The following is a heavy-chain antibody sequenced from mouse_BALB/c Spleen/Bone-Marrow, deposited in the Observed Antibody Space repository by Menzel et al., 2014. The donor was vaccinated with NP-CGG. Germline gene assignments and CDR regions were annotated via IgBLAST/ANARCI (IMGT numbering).Heavy chain of an antibody. Sequence: EVMLVESGPSLVKPSQTLSLTCSVTGDSIXSGYWNWIRKFPGNKLEYMGYISYSGSTYYNPSLKSRISITRDTTKNQYYLQLNSVTPEDTATYYCASYSAYWGQGTLVTVSA. CDR3: ASYSAY. CDR1: GDSIXSGY. CDR2: ISYSGST. J-gene: IGHJ3*01. V-gene: IGHV3-8*02.